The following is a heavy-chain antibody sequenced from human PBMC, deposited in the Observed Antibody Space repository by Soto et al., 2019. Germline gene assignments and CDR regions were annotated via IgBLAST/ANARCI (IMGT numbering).Heavy chain of an antibody. CDR2: IIPMFGAA. V-gene: IGHV1-69*13. CDR3: AKAGVEGPGYILSPDAFEI. CDR1: GGTFSNYA. J-gene: IGHJ3*02. D-gene: IGHD5-12*01. Sequence: GXSVKISCKASGGTFSNYAINWVRQAPGQGLEWMGGIIPMFGAANYAQQFQGRVTITADGSTTTAYLELSSLRSEDTAVYYCAKAGVEGPGYILSPDAFEIWGQGTMVTVSS.